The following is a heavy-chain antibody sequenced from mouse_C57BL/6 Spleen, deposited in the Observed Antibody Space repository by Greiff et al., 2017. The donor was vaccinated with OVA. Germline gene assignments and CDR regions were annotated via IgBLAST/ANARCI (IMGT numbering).Heavy chain of an antibody. CDR1: GYAFSSYW. D-gene: IGHD1-1*01. J-gene: IGHJ3*01. CDR3: ARSDYGSSLWFAY. CDR2: IYPGDGDT. V-gene: IGHV1-80*01. Sequence: LVESGAELVKPGASVKISCKASGYAFSSYWMNWVKQRPGKGLEWIGQIYPGDGDTNYNGKFKGKATLTADKSSSTAYMQLSSLTSEDSAVYFCARSDYGSSLWFAYWGQGTLVTVSA.